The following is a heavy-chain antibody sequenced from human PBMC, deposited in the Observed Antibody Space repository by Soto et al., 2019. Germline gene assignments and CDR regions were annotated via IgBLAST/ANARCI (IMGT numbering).Heavy chain of an antibody. CDR3: RRSSRFGTDV. CDR1: GGSISDNDYY. J-gene: IGHJ6*02. CDR2: ISHTGTA. V-gene: IGHV4-39*01. D-gene: IGHD6-13*01. Sequence: SETLSLTCTVSGGSISDNDYYWSWIRQPPGKGLEWIGTISHTGTAYYNPSLESQVAVSVGTSENQFSLNLISVTAADTAVYYCRRSSRFGTDVWGQGTAVTVS.